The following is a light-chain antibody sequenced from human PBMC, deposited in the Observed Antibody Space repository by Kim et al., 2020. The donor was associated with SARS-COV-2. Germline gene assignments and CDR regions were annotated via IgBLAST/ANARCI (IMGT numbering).Light chain of an antibody. Sequence: GVTITCAGGSSDIGASYDVMWDERHPGTAPKLRVDGNSNRPSGVPDRFSGSKSDTSASLAIIGIRAEDEADYYCQSYDNSLSGYVFGTGTKVTVL. CDR3: QSYDNSLSGYV. CDR2: GNS. J-gene: IGLJ1*01. CDR1: SSDIGASYD. V-gene: IGLV1-40*01.